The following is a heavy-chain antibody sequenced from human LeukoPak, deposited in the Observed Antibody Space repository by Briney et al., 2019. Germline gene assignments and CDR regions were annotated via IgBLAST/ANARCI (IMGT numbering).Heavy chain of an antibody. CDR2: INPNGGST. CDR1: GYTFTSYY. CDR3: AINAIGKVTPIDY. V-gene: IGHV1-46*01. J-gene: IGHJ4*02. Sequence: ASVKVSCKASGYTFTSYYMHWVRQAPGQGLEWMGIINPNGGSTSYAQKFQGRVTMTRDTSTSTVYMELSSLRSEDTAVYYCAINAIGKVTPIDYWGQGTLVTVSS. D-gene: IGHD2-21*02.